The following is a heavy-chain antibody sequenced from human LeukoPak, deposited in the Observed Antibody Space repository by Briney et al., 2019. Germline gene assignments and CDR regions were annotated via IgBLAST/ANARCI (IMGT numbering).Heavy chain of an antibody. J-gene: IGHJ4*02. V-gene: IGHV1-46*01. CDR3: ASTTVTTFDY. CDR1: RYTFTSYC. CDR2: INPSGGST. D-gene: IGHD4-17*01. Sequence: ASVKVSCKASRYTFTSYCMHWVRQAPGQGLEWMGIINPSGGSTSYAQKFQGRVTMTRDTSTSTVYMELSSLRSEDTAVYYCASTTVTTFDYWGQGTLVTVSS.